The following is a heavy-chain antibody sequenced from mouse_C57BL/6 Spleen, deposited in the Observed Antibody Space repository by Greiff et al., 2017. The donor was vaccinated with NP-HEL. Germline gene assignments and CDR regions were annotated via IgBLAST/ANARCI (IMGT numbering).Heavy chain of an antibody. J-gene: IGHJ4*01. CDR1: GYTFTDYY. D-gene: IGHD2-2*01. V-gene: IGHV1-19*01. CDR2: INPYNGGT. CDR3: ARRGSTMVTPYSMDY. Sequence: EVQLQQSGPVLVKPGASVKMSCKASGYTFTDYYMNWVKQSHGKSLEWIGVINPYNGGTSYNQKFKGKATLTVDKSSSTAYMELNSLTSYDSAVYYCARRGSTMVTPYSMDYWGQGTSVTVSS.